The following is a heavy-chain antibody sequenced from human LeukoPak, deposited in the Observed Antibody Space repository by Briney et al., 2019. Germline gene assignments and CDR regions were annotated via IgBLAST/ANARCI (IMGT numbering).Heavy chain of an antibody. CDR1: GFTFRSYA. CDR3: ARDPSASRWYFDY. CDR2: ISGSGDST. D-gene: IGHD2-15*01. V-gene: IGHV3-23*01. Sequence: GGSLRLSCAASGFTFRSYAMSWVRQVPGRGLEWVSAISGSGDSTDYADSVKGRFTISRDNSKNTLYLQMNSLRAEDTAVYYCARDPSASRWYFDYWGQGTLVTVSS. J-gene: IGHJ4*02.